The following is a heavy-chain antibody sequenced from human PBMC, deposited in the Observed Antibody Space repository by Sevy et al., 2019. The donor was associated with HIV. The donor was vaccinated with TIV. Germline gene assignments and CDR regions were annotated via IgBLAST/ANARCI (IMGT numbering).Heavy chain of an antibody. CDR2: IYYSGST. Sequence: SETLSLTCTVSGGSISSSSYYWGWIRQPPGKGLEWIGSIYYSGSTYYNPSLKSRVTISVDTSKNQFSLKLSSVTAADTAVYYCARLLRRIYYSTPHDACDIWGQGTMVTVSS. V-gene: IGHV4-39*01. CDR3: ARLLRRIYYSTPHDACDI. J-gene: IGHJ3*02. CDR1: GGSISSSSYY. D-gene: IGHD3-22*01.